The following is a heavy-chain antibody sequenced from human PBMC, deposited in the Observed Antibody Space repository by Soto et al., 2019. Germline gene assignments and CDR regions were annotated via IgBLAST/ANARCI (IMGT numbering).Heavy chain of an antibody. CDR1: GFTFSSYA. D-gene: IGHD3-22*01. CDR3: VRETRYYYDRSGSHFDS. Sequence: PGGSLRLSCAASGFTFSSYALPWHRQAAGKGLEWVAVISYDGSNKYYEDSVKGRFTISRDNSKNTLYLQMNNLRAEDTAVYYCVRETRYYYDRSGSHFDSWGQGT. J-gene: IGHJ4*02. CDR2: ISYDGSNK. V-gene: IGHV3-30-3*01.